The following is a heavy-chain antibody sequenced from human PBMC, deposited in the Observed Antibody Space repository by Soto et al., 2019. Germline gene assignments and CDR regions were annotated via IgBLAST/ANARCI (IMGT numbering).Heavy chain of an antibody. CDR3: ARGLRSSGYAMDV. D-gene: IGHD6-13*01. CDR1: GFTFNSYE. Sequence: GGSLRLSCAASGFTFNSYEMNWVRQAPGKGLEWVSYIVSRGSTIYYADSVKGRFTISRDNAKKSLYLQMNSLRAEDTAVYYCARGLRSSGYAMDVWGQGTTVTVSS. V-gene: IGHV3-48*03. CDR2: IVSRGSTI. J-gene: IGHJ6*02.